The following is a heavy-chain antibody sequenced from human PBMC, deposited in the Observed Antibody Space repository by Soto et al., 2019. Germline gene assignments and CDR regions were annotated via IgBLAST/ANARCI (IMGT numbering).Heavy chain of an antibody. CDR3: VVLLRGYYYYGMDV. Sequence: ETLSLPCTVSGGSISSSSYYWGWIRQPPGKGLEWIGSIYYSGSTYYNPSLKSRVTISVDTSKNQFSLKLSSVTAADTAVYYCVVLLRGYYYYGMDVWGQGTTVTVSS. J-gene: IGHJ6*02. CDR1: GGSISSSSYY. D-gene: IGHD3-22*01. V-gene: IGHV4-39*01. CDR2: IYYSGST.